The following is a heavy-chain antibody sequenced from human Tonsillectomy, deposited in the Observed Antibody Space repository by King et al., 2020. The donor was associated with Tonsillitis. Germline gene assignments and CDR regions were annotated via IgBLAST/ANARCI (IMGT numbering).Heavy chain of an antibody. Sequence: VQLQQWGAGLLKPSETVSLTCAMYGGSFSGYYWSWIRQPPGKGLEWIGEINHSGSTTYNPPLQSRVTMSVDTSKNQLSLKLNSVTAADTAVYYCARAAGTYPRSFDIWGQGTMVTVSS. V-gene: IGHV4-34*01. CDR2: INHSGST. CDR1: GGSFSGYY. J-gene: IGHJ3*02. CDR3: ARAAGTYPRSFDI.